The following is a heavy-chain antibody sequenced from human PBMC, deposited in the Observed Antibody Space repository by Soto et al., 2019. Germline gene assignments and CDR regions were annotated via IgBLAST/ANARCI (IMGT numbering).Heavy chain of an antibody. V-gene: IGHV1-46*01. CDR1: GYTFTSYY. CDR2: INPSGGST. J-gene: IGHJ4*02. CDR3: ARGVEMATIYGIFFPWNSYYFDY. Sequence: ASVKVSCKASGYTFTSYYMHWVRQAPGQGLEWMGIINPSGGSTSYAQKFQGRVTMTRDTSTSTVYMELSSLRSEDTAVYYCARGVEMATIYGIFFPWNSYYFDYWGQGTLVTVSS. D-gene: IGHD5-12*01.